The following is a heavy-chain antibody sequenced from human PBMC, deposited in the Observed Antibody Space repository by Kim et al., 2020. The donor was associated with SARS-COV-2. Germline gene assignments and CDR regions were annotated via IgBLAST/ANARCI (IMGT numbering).Heavy chain of an antibody. J-gene: IGHJ5*02. V-gene: IGHV4-34*01. CDR3: ARGIDPRWFDP. Sequence: NYNPSRKSRVTISVDTSKNQFSLKLSSVTAADTAVYYCARGIDPRWFDPWGQGTLVTVSS.